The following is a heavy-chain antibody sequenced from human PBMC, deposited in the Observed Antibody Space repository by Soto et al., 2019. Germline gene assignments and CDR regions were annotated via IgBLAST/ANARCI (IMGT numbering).Heavy chain of an antibody. V-gene: IGHV3-21*01. CDR1: GFTFSSYS. Sequence: EVQLVESGGGLVKPGGSLRLSCAASGFTFSSYSMNWVRQAPGKGLEWVSSISSSSSYIYYADSVKGRFTISRDNAKNSLYLQMNSLSAEDTAVYYCAPKGHYYYYMDVWGKGTTVTVSS. J-gene: IGHJ6*03. CDR3: APKGHYYYYMDV. CDR2: ISSSSSYI.